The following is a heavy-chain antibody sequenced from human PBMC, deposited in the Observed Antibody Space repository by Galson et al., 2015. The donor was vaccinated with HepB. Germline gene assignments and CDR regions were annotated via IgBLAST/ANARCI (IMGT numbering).Heavy chain of an antibody. Sequence: SLRLSCAASGFTFSSYAMSWVRQAPGKGLEWVSAISGSGGSTYYADSVKGRFTISRDNSKNTLYLQMNSLRAEDTAVYYCAKAHSTLPTTIRSGWLPFDYWGQGTLVTVSS. J-gene: IGHJ4*02. CDR1: GFTFSSYA. CDR2: ISGSGGST. CDR3: AKAHSTLPTTIRSGWLPFDY. V-gene: IGHV3-23*01. D-gene: IGHD6-19*01.